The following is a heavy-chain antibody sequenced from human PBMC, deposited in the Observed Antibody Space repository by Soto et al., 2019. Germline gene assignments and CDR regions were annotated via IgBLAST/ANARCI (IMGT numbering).Heavy chain of an antibody. CDR3: ARQVIVGATDAFDI. J-gene: IGHJ3*02. CDR1: GFTFSSYA. V-gene: IGHV3-30-3*01. D-gene: IGHD1-26*01. CDR2: ISYDGSNK. Sequence: QVQLVESGGGVVQPGRSLRLSCAASGFTFSSYAMHWVRQAPGKGLEWVAVISYDGSNKYYADSVKGRFTISRDNSKNTLYLQMNSLRAEDTAVYYCARQVIVGATDAFDIRGQGTMVTVSS.